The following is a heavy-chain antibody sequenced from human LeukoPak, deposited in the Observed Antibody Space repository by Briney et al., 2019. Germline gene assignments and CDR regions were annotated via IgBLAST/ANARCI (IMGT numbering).Heavy chain of an antibody. CDR2: INSDGSST. V-gene: IGHV3-74*01. D-gene: IGHD3-9*01. Sequence: GGSLRLSCAASGFTFSSYWMHWVRQAPGKGLVWVSRINSDGSSTSYADSVKGRFTISRDNAKNTLYLQMNSLRAEDTAVYYCARDPYDILTGSYYFDYWGQGTLVTISS. CDR3: ARDPYDILTGSYYFDY. J-gene: IGHJ4*02. CDR1: GFTFSSYW.